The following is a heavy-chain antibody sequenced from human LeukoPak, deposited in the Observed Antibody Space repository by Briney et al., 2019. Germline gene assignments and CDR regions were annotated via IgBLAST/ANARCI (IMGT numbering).Heavy chain of an antibody. CDR2: IIRDGRGT. Sequence: PGGSLRLSCEVSGFTVDDYGMSWVRQTPGEGLEWVSAIIRDGRGTIYADSVKGRFTISRDNARNSLYLQMNSLRAEDTAFYRCARDRMFDSSGYQAHDYWGQGTLVTVSS. J-gene: IGHJ4*02. CDR1: GFTVDDYG. D-gene: IGHD3-22*01. V-gene: IGHV3-20*01. CDR3: ARDRMFDSSGYQAHDY.